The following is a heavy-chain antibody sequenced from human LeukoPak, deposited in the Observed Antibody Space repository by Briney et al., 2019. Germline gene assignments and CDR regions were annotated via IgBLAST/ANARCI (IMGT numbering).Heavy chain of an antibody. CDR3: ARDGAKYYDILTGYLDY. V-gene: IGHV3-23*01. D-gene: IGHD3-9*01. CDR2: ISGSGGST. CDR1: GFTFSIYA. Sequence: PGGSLRLSCAASGFTFSIYAMRWVRQAPGQGLEWVSVISGSGGSTYSAESVKGRFTISRDNSKSTLYLQMNSLRAEDTAVYYCARDGAKYYDILTGYLDYWSQGTLVTVYS. J-gene: IGHJ4*02.